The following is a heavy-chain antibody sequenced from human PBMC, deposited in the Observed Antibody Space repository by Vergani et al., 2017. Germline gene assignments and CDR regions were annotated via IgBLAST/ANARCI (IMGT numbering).Heavy chain of an antibody. Sequence: EVQLVESGGGLVQPGGSLRLSCAASGFTFSSYSMNWVRQAPGKGLEWVSYISSSSSTIYYADSVKGRFTISRENAKNSLYRQMNSLRDEETAVYYCARDAFTYYYDSSGVGYWGQGTLVTVSS. CDR1: GFTFSSYS. V-gene: IGHV3-48*02. D-gene: IGHD3-22*01. CDR3: ARDAFTYYYDSSGVGY. CDR2: ISSSSSTI. J-gene: IGHJ4*02.